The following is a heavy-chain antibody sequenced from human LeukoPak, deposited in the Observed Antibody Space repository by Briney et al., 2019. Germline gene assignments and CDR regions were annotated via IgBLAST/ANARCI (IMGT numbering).Heavy chain of an antibody. CDR3: VHRTTVTSVDH. J-gene: IGHJ4*02. CDR1: GFSLSTAAVL. CDR2: IYGNDDK. V-gene: IGHV2-5*01. Sequence: SGPTLVNPTQTLTLTCTFSGFSLSTAAVLVGWVRQPPGRAPELLTFIYGNDDKRYSPSLVSRLTITKDTSKNQVVLTLTDMDYVDTATYYCVHRTTVTSVDHWGQGTLVTVSS. D-gene: IGHD4-17*01.